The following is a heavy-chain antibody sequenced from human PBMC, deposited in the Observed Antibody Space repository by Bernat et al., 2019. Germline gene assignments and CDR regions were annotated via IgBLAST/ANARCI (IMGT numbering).Heavy chain of an antibody. Sequence: QVQLVESGGGVVQPGRSLRLSCAASGFTFSSYAMHWVRQAPGKGLEWVAVISYDGSNKYYADSVKGRFTISRDNSKNTLYLQMNSLRAEDTAVYYCAREKYYDFWSGYLLDYYFDYWGQGTLVTVSS. D-gene: IGHD3-3*01. CDR1: GFTFSSYA. V-gene: IGHV3-30-3*01. J-gene: IGHJ4*02. CDR2: ISYDGSNK. CDR3: AREKYYDFWSGYLLDYYFDY.